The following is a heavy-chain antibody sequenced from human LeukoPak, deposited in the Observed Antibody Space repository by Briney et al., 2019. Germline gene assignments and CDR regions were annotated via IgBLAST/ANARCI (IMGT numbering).Heavy chain of an antibody. J-gene: IGHJ5*02. D-gene: IGHD6-19*01. CDR1: GFTFSNYA. V-gene: IGHV3-23*01. CDR2: ISGSDGST. Sequence: GGSLRLSCAASGFTFSNYAMSWVRQAPGKGLEWVSAISGSDGSTNYADPVKGRFTISRDNSKKTLYLQMNNLRVEDTAVYYCARVQFQWFDPWGQGTLVTVSS. CDR3: ARVQFQWFDP.